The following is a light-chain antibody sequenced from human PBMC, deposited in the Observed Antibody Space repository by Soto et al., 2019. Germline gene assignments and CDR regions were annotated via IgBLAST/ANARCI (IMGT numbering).Light chain of an antibody. J-gene: IGLJ2*01. V-gene: IGLV2-14*01. CDR2: EVS. Sequence: QSVLTQPASVSGSPGQSITISCSGISPDFGVSWYQHFPGKAPKLLIFEVSNRPSGVSTRFSGSKSDNMAFLTISGLQSEDEGLYHCSSYSSTTTLFGGGTQLTV. CDR1: SPDFG. CDR3: SSYSSTTTL.